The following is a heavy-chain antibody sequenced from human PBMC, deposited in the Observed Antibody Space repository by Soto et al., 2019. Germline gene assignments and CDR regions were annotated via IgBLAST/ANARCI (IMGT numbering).Heavy chain of an antibody. V-gene: IGHV3-33*01. CDR3: SRGKEPYGMAV. J-gene: IGHJ6*02. Sequence: QVQLVESGGGVVQPQRSLRLSCAASGFTFSTYGMHWVRQAPGKGLEWVAAIWYDGSNKYYVDSVKGRFTISRDNSKNTLYLQMNSLRAEDTAVYYCSRGKEPYGMAVWGQWTTVTVSS. CDR2: IWYDGSNK. CDR1: GFTFSTYG. D-gene: IGHD1-26*01.